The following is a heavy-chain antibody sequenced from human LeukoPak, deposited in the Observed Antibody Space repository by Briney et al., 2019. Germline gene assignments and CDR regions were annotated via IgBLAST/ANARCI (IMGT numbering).Heavy chain of an antibody. CDR3: ARDVGGAGSH. Sequence: GESMRLSCAASGFTFSRYWMHWVRQAPGEGLVWVSRIDEHGTTIDYADSVRDRFTISRDNAKNTLYLHMNSLRAEDTAMYYCARDVGGAGSHWGQGSLVTVSS. V-gene: IGHV3-74*01. CDR2: IDEHGTTI. J-gene: IGHJ4*02. CDR1: GFTFSRYW. D-gene: IGHD3-10*01.